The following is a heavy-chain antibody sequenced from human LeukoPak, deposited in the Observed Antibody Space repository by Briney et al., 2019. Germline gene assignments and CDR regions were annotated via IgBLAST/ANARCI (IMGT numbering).Heavy chain of an antibody. D-gene: IGHD2-2*02. J-gene: IGHJ5*02. CDR1: GYTFTGYY. CDR3: ARGGYCSSTSCYRRNWLDP. CDR2: INPNSGGT. V-gene: IGHV1-2*02. Sequence: ASVKVSCKASGYTFTGYYMHWVRQAAGQGLEWMGWINPNSGGTNYAQKFQGRVTMTSDTSISTAYMELSRLRSDDTAVYYCARGGYCSSTSCYRRNWLDPWGQGTLVTVSS.